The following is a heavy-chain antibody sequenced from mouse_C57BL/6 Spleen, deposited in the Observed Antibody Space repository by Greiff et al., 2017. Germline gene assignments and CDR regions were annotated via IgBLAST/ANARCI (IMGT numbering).Heavy chain of an antibody. V-gene: IGHV14-3*01. CDR3: ASLITTVVEAIMAAMDY. CDR1: GFNIKNTY. D-gene: IGHD1-1*01. CDR2: IDPANGNT. Sequence: EVQLQESVAELVRPGASVKLSCTASGFNIKNTYMHWVKQRPEQGLEWIGRIDPANGNTKYAPKFQGKATITADTSSNTAYLQLSSLTSEDTVIYYCASLITTVVEAIMAAMDYWGQGTSVTVSS. J-gene: IGHJ4*01.